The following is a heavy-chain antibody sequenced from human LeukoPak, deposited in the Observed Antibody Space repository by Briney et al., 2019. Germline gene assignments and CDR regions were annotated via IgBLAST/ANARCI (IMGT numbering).Heavy chain of an antibody. CDR1: GFTFDDYG. CDR2: INWNGGST. Sequence: GGSLRLSCAASGFTFDDYGMSWVRQAPGKGLEWVSGINWNGGSTGYADSVKGRFTISRDNAKNSLYLQMNSLRAEDTALYYCATTSYYYDSSGYYLFDYWGQGTLVTVPS. J-gene: IGHJ4*02. D-gene: IGHD3-22*01. CDR3: ATTSYYYDSSGYYLFDY. V-gene: IGHV3-20*04.